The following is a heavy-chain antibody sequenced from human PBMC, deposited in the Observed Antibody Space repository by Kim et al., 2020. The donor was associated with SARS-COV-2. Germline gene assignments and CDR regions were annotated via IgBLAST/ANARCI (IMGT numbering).Heavy chain of an antibody. CDR3: ARGRLTAAGTLNY. V-gene: IGHV1-3*01. CDR1: GYTFTSYA. J-gene: IGHJ4*02. D-gene: IGHD6-13*01. Sequence: ASVKVSCKASGYTFTSYAMHWVRQAPGQRLEWMGWINAGNGNTKYSQKFQGRVTITRDTSASTAYMELSSLRSEDTAVYYCARGRLTAAGTLNYWGQGTPVTVSS. CDR2: INAGNGNT.